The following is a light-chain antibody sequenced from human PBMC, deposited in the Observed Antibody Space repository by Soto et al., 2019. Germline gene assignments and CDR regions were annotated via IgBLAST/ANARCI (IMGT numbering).Light chain of an antibody. V-gene: IGKV3-20*01. J-gene: IGKJ2*01. CDR1: HSVSSSY. CDR2: GAS. Sequence: EIVLTQSPRTLSLSPGERATLSCRASHSVSSSYLAWYQQKPGQAPRLLIYGASSRATGIPDRFSGSGSGTDFTLTISRLEPEDFAVYYCQQYGGSPPYTFGQGTKLEIK. CDR3: QQYGGSPPYT.